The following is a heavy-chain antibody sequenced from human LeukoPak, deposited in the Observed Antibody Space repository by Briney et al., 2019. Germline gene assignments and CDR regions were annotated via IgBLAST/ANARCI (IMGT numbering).Heavy chain of an antibody. CDR3: ARDRAYCSSTSCPDAFDI. D-gene: IGHD2-2*01. V-gene: IGHV4-39*07. CDR2: IYYSGST. Sequence: SETLSLTCTVSGGSISSSSYYWGWIRQPPGKGLEWIGSIYYSGSTYYNPSLKSRVTISVDTSKNQFSLKLSSVTAADTAVYYCARDRAYCSSTSCPDAFDIWGQGTMVTVSS. J-gene: IGHJ3*02. CDR1: GGSISSSSYY.